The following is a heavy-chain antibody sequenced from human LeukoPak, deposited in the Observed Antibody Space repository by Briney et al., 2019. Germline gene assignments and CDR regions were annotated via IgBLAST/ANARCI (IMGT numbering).Heavy chain of an antibody. Sequence: PGGSLRLSCAASGFTFSNQWKTWVRQAPGKGPVWVSLISADGSKTFYSDSVKGRFAISRDNAKNTLYLQMNSLRGDDTAVYFCARESRRAHDYWGQGTLVTVSS. CDR1: GFTFSNQW. CDR2: ISADGSKT. CDR3: ARESRRAHDY. J-gene: IGHJ4*02. V-gene: IGHV3-74*01.